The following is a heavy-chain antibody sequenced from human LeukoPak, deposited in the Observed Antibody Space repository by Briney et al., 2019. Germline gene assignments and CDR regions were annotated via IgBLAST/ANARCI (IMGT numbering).Heavy chain of an antibody. Sequence: GGSLRLSCVLSGLTFSSYSMNWVRQAPGKGLEWVSYISGSSSSIYYADSVKGRFTISRDNARNSLYLQMNSLRDEDTAVYYCATEGASNFDYWGQGTLVTVSS. CDR2: ISGSSSSI. CDR1: GLTFSSYS. V-gene: IGHV3-48*02. CDR3: ATEGASNFDY. J-gene: IGHJ4*02. D-gene: IGHD4-11*01.